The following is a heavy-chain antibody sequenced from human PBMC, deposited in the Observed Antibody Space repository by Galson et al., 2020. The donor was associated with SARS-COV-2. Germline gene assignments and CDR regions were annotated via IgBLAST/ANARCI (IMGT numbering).Heavy chain of an antibody. Sequence: GESLKISCAASGFTFSSYAMHRVRQAPGKGLEWVAVISYDGSNKYYADSVKGRFTISRDNSKNTLYLQMNSLRAEDTAVYYCARDPDILTGYYGAFDIWGQGTMVTVSS. CDR2: ISYDGSNK. D-gene: IGHD3-9*01. J-gene: IGHJ3*02. CDR1: GFTFSSYA. CDR3: ARDPDILTGYYGAFDI. V-gene: IGHV3-30-3*01.